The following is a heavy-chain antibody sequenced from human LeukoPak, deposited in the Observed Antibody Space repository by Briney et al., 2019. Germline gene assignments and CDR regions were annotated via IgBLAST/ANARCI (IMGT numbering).Heavy chain of an antibody. CDR2: IYSSGST. D-gene: IGHD4-17*01. V-gene: IGHV4-4*09. Sequence: PSETLSLTCTVSGGSIRSYYWSWIRQPPGKGLEWIGYIYSSGSTNYNPSLNSRVTISVDTSKNQFSLKLTSVTAADTAVYYCASTTTTYYSYFYYYMGVWGKGTTVTVSS. J-gene: IGHJ6*03. CDR3: ASTTTTYYSYFYYYMGV. CDR1: GGSIRSYY.